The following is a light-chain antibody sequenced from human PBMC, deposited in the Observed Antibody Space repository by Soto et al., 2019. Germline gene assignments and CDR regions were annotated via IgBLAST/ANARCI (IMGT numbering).Light chain of an antibody. Sequence: QSVLTHPPSASGTPGQRVTISCSGSSSNIGINYVYWYQHLPGTAPKLLIYSNNQRPSGVPDRFSGSKSGTSASLAISGLRSEDEADYYCAAWDDSLSGRLFGTGTKVTVL. CDR3: AAWDDSLSGRL. CDR1: SSNIGINY. CDR2: SNN. J-gene: IGLJ1*01. V-gene: IGLV1-47*02.